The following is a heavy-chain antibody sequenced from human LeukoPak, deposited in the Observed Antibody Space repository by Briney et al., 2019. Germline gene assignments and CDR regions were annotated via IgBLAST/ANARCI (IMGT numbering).Heavy chain of an antibody. V-gene: IGHV3-11*05. D-gene: IGHD5-12*01. CDR1: GFTFSDYY. CDR3: ARGHNIVATKPYFDY. Sequence: GGSLRLSCAASGFTFSDYYMSWIRQAPGKGVEWVSYISSSSSYTNYADSVKGRFTISRDNAKNSLYLQMNSLRAEDTAVYYCARGHNIVATKPYFDYWGQGTLVTVSS. J-gene: IGHJ4*02. CDR2: ISSSSSYT.